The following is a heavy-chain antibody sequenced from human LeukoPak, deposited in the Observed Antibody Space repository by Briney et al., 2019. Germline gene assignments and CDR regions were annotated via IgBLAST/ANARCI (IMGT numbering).Heavy chain of an antibody. J-gene: IGHJ3*02. CDR3: ARGPLRYFDSKRGAFDI. Sequence: PGGSLRLSCAASGFTFSSYAMHWVRQAPGKGLEYASAISSNGGSTYYANSVKGRFTISRDNSKNTLYLQMGSLRAEDMAVYYCARGPLRYFDSKRGAFDIWGQGTMVTVSS. D-gene: IGHD3-9*01. CDR1: GFTFSSYA. V-gene: IGHV3-64*01. CDR2: ISSNGGST.